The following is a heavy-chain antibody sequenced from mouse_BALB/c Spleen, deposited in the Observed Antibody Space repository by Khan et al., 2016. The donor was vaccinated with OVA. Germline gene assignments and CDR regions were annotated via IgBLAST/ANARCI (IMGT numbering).Heavy chain of an antibody. V-gene: IGHV3-2*02. Sequence: VQLKESGPGLVKPSQSLSLTCTVTGYSITSEYAWNWIRQFPGNKLESMGYINYSGNTRFNPSLKSRTSITRDTSKNQFFLQLNSVTTEDTATYYCARKDYYDYDPFPYWGQGTLVTVSA. CDR3: ARKDYYDYDPFPY. J-gene: IGHJ3*01. D-gene: IGHD2-4*01. CDR2: INYSGNT. CDR1: GYSITSEYA.